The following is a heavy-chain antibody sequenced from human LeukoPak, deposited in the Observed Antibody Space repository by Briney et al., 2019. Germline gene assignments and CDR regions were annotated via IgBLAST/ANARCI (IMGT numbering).Heavy chain of an antibody. CDR2: INHSGST. CDR3: ARDRRVTIFGVVIIPSYYYYYGMDV. Sequence: SETLSLTCAVYGGSFSGYYRSWIRQPPGKGLEWIGEINHSGSTNYNPSLKSRVTISVDTSKNQFSLKLSSVTAADTAVYYCARDRRVTIFGVVIIPSYYYYYGMDVWGQGTTVTVSS. V-gene: IGHV4-34*01. D-gene: IGHD3-3*01. J-gene: IGHJ6*02. CDR1: GGSFSGYY.